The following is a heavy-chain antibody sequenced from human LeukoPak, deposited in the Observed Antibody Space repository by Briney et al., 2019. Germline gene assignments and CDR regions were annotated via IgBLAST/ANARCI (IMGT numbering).Heavy chain of an antibody. D-gene: IGHD3-16*01. CDR2: ISGSGGST. J-gene: IGHJ4*02. Sequence: PGGSLRLSCAASGFIFSSYWMSWVRQAPGKGLEWVSAISGSGGSTYYADSVKGRFTISRDNSKNTLYLQMNSLRAEDTAVYYCAKSGVYDYVWGSNWGQGTLVTVSS. CDR1: GFIFSSYW. V-gene: IGHV3-23*01. CDR3: AKSGVYDYVWGSN.